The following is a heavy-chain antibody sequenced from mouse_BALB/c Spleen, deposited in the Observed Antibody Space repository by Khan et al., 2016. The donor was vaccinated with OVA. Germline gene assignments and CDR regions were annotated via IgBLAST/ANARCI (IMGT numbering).Heavy chain of an antibody. Sequence: VQLQQSGAELVRPGVSVKISCKGSGYIFTDFSIHWVKQSHAKSLEWIGVISTYYGDSIYNQNFKGQATLTVDKSSSTAYMELARLTSEDSAVYYCARGSGNYRLAYWGQGTLVTVSA. J-gene: IGHJ3*01. V-gene: IGHV1S137*01. CDR3: ARGSGNYRLAY. CDR1: GYIFTDFS. D-gene: IGHD2-1*01. CDR2: ISTYYGDS.